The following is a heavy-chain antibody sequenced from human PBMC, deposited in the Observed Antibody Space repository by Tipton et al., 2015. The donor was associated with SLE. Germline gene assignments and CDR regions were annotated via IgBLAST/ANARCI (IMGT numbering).Heavy chain of an antibody. V-gene: IGHV4-59*12. D-gene: IGHD3-22*01. J-gene: IGHJ3*02. CDR2: IYYSGST. CDR1: GGSLSSYY. Sequence: TLSLTCTVSGGSLSSYYWSWIRQPPGKGLEWIGYIYYSGSTNYNPSLKSRVTISVDTSKNQFSLKMSSVTAADTAVYYCARDDRGSGYHYRYDAFDIWGQGTMVTVSS. CDR3: ARDDRGSGYHYRYDAFDI.